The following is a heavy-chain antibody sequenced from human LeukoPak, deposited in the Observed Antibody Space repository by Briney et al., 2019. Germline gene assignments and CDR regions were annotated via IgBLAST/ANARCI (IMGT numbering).Heavy chain of an antibody. D-gene: IGHD3-16*01. J-gene: IGHJ4*02. CDR3: AKDGATMGYYFDY. CDR1: GFTFSSHW. Sequence: PGGSLRLSCAASGFTFSSHWMHWVRQAPGKGLVWVSRINSDGSSTNYADSVKGRFTISRDNSKNTLYLQMNSLRTEDTAVYYCAKDGATMGYYFDYWGQGTLVTVSS. CDR2: INSDGSST. V-gene: IGHV3-74*01.